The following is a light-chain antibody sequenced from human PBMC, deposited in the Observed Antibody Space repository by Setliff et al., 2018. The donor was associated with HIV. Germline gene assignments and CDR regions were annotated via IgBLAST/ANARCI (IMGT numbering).Light chain of an antibody. Sequence: QSVLSQPASVSGSPGQSIAISCTGTGNDVGAYNYVSWYQQHPGKVPKLIIYGVTNRPSGVSDRFSGSKSGDTASLTSSGLQTEDEADYYCSSYSTTSTPSVFGTGTKVTVL. CDR3: SSYSTTSTPSV. J-gene: IGLJ1*01. V-gene: IGLV2-14*03. CDR2: GVT. CDR1: GNDVGAYNY.